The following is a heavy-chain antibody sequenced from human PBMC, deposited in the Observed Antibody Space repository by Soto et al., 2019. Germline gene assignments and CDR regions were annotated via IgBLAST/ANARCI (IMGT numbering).Heavy chain of an antibody. CDR3: ARVGVAYDILTGYYFNWFDP. CDR2: INHSGST. V-gene: IGHV4-34*01. CDR1: GGSFSGYY. D-gene: IGHD3-9*01. Sequence: PSETLSLTCAVYGGSFSGYYWSWIRQPPGKGLEWIGEINHSGSTNYNPSLKSRVTISVDTSKNQFSLMLSSVTAADTAVYYCARVGVAYDILTGYYFNWFDPWGQGTLVTVSS. J-gene: IGHJ5*02.